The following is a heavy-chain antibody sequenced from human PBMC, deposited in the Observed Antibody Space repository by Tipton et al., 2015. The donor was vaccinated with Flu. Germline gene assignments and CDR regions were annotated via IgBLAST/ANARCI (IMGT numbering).Heavy chain of an antibody. Sequence: SLRLSCVASGFTFSPYGMHWVRQAPGKGLEWVAVIWYDGSDKFYAESVKGRFTISRDKSKNTLYLEISSLRAEDTAVYYCARSPRSAPDAFDVWGHGTMVTISS. V-gene: IGHV3-33*01. CDR2: IWYDGSDK. CDR1: GFTFSPYG. J-gene: IGHJ3*01. CDR3: ARSPRSAPDAFDV.